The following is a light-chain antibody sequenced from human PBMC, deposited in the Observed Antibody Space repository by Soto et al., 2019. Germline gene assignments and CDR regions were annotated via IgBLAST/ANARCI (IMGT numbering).Light chain of an antibody. J-gene: IGLJ1*01. CDR2: GNS. CDR1: SSNIGAGYD. Sequence: QPVLTQPPSMSGAPGQRVTISCTGSSSNIGAGYDVHWYQQLPGTGPKLLIYGNSNRPSGVPDRFSGSKSGTSASLAITGLQAEDEADYYCQSYDSSLSCVFGTGTKLTV. V-gene: IGLV1-40*01. CDR3: QSYDSSLSCV.